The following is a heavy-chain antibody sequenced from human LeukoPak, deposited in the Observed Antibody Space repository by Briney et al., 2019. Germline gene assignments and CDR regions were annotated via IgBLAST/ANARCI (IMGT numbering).Heavy chain of an antibody. V-gene: IGHV1-8*01. J-gene: IGHJ5*02. Sequence: ASVKVSCKASGYTFTSYDINWVRQATGQGLEWMGWMNPNSGNTGYAQKFQGRVTMTRDTSISTAYMELSSLRSEDTAVYYCARMEYVRSDGDNWLDPWGQGTLVAVSS. D-gene: IGHD2-8*01. CDR2: MNPNSGNT. CDR3: ARMEYVRSDGDNWLDP. CDR1: GYTFTSYD.